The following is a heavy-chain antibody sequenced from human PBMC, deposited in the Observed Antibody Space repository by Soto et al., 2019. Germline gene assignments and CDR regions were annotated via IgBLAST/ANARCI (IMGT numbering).Heavy chain of an antibody. CDR1: GFTFSSYG. CDR3: AKDVVVGATTGLGDYYYYYGMDV. D-gene: IGHD1-26*01. Sequence: GGSLRLSCAASGFTFSSYGMHWVRQAPGKGLEWVAVISYDGSNKYYADSVKGRFTISRDNSKNTLYLQMNSLRAEDTAVYYCAKDVVVGATTGLGDYYYYYGMDVWGQGTTGTVS. CDR2: ISYDGSNK. V-gene: IGHV3-30*18. J-gene: IGHJ6*02.